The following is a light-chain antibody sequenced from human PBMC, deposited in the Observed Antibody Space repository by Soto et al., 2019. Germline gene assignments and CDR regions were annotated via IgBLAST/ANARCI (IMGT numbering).Light chain of an antibody. CDR3: SSYTSSSTSV. V-gene: IGLV2-14*01. J-gene: IGLJ3*02. CDR1: SSDVGGYNY. Sequence: QSVLTQPASVSGSPGQSITISCTGTSSDVGGYNYVSWYQQHPGKAPKLMIYEVTNRPSGVSNRCSGSKSGNTASLTISGLQAEDEADYYCSSYTSSSTSVFGGGTKVTVL. CDR2: EVT.